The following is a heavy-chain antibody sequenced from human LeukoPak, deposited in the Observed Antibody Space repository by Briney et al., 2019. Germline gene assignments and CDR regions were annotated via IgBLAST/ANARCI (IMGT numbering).Heavy chain of an antibody. V-gene: IGHV1-2*02. CDR3: ARERPYMYASGVDY. D-gene: IGHD2-8*01. CDR2: INPNSGGT. Sequence: ASVKVSCKASGYIFTDYYMHWVRQAPGQGLEWMGWINPNSGGTNYAQKFQGRVTMTRDTSMSTAYMELRRLRSDDTAVYYCARERPYMYASGVDYWGQGTLVTVSS. CDR1: GYIFTDYY. J-gene: IGHJ4*02.